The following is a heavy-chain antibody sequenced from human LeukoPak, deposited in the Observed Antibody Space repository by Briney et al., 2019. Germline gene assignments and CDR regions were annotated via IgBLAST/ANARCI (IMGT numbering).Heavy chain of an antibody. CDR1: GFNFNYNA. CDR3: ARHDSFIPY. V-gene: IGHV3-23*01. D-gene: IGHD5-18*01. Sequence: GGSLRLSCAASGFNFNYNAMSWVRQAPGKGLEWVSGISDNEGRTYYTDSVKGRFTISRDRTKNTVYLQMHNLRADDTAVYFCARHDSFIPYWGQGTLVTVSS. CDR2: ISDNEGRT. J-gene: IGHJ4*02.